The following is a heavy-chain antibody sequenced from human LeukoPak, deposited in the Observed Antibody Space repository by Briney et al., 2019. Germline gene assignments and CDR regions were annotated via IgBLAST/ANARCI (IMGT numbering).Heavy chain of an antibody. CDR3: ARDTIAARPLYYYYYMDV. D-gene: IGHD6-6*01. Sequence: SETLSLTCTVSGGSISSGGYYWSWIRQPPGKGLECIGYIYHSGSTYYNPSLKSRVTISVDRSKNQFSLKLSSVTAADTAVYYCARDTIAARPLYYYYYMDVWGKGTTVTVSS. J-gene: IGHJ6*03. CDR1: GGSISSGGYY. V-gene: IGHV4-30-2*01. CDR2: IYHSGST.